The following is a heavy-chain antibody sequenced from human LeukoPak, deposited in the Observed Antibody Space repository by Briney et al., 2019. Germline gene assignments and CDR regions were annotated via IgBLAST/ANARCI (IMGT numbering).Heavy chain of an antibody. CDR3: ARVAPRESGYSYQGFDY. Sequence: ASVKVSCKASGYTFTSYGISWVRQAPGQGLEWMGWISAYNGNTNYAQKLQGRVTMTTDASTSTAYMELRSLRSDDTAVYYCARVAPRESGYSYQGFDYWGQGTLVTVSS. CDR1: GYTFTSYG. V-gene: IGHV1-18*04. J-gene: IGHJ4*02. CDR2: ISAYNGNT. D-gene: IGHD5-18*01.